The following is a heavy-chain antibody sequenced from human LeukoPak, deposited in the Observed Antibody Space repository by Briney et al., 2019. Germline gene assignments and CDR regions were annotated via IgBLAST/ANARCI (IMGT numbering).Heavy chain of an antibody. CDR2: ISGSGGST. D-gene: IGHD3-10*01. V-gene: IGHV3-23*01. CDR1: GFTFGSYA. CDR3: AKGVTMVRGVIIKTYYYGMDV. J-gene: IGHJ6*02. Sequence: GGSLRLSCAASGFTFGSYAMSWVRQAPGKGLEWVSAISGSGGSTYYADSVKGRFTISRDNSKNTLYLQMNRLRAEDAAVYYCAKGVTMVRGVIIKTYYYGMDVWGQGTTVTVSS.